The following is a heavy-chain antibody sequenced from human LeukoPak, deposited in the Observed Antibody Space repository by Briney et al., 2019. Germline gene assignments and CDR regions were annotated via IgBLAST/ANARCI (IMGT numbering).Heavy chain of an antibody. CDR3: ARGISNVAGRENFDN. V-gene: IGHV3-9*01. D-gene: IGHD6-19*01. CDR2: ISWNSGSI. J-gene: IGHJ4*02. CDR1: GFTFDDYA. Sequence: GGSLRLSCAASGFTFDDYAMHWVRQAPGKGLEWVSGISWNSGSIGYADSVKGRFTISRDNAKNSLYLQVNSLRAEDTAVYFCARGISNVAGRENFDNWGQGTLVTVSS.